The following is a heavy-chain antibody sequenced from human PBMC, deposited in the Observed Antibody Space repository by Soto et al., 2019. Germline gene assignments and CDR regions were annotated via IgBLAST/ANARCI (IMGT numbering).Heavy chain of an antibody. V-gene: IGHV4-34*01. J-gene: IGHJ6*02. Sequence: KPSETLSLTCAVYGGSFGGYYWSWIRQPPGKGLEWIGEINHSGSTNYNPSLKSRVTISVDTSKNQFSLKLSSVTAADTAVYYCARGRGYYYGSGSYYNRYYYYYGMDVWGQGTTVTVSS. CDR2: INHSGST. D-gene: IGHD3-10*01. CDR3: ARGRGYYYGSGSYYNRYYYYYGMDV. CDR1: GGSFGGYY.